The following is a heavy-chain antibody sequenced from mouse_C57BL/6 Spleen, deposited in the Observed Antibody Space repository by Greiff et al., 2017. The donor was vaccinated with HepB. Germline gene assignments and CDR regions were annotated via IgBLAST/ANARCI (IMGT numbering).Heavy chain of an antibody. V-gene: IGHV1-64*01. J-gene: IGHJ2*01. Sequence: QVQLQQPGAELVKPGASVKLSCKASGYTFTSYWMHWVKQRPGQGLEWIGMIHPNSGSTNYNEKFKSKATLTVDKSSSTAYMQLSSLTSEDSAVYCCASSGYSPFYFDYWGQGTTLTVSS. CDR2: IHPNSGST. CDR1: GYTFTSYW. CDR3: ASSGYSPFYFDY. D-gene: IGHD2-3*01.